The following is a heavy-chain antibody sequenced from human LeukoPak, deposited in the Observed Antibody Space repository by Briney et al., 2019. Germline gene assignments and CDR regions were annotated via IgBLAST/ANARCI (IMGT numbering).Heavy chain of an antibody. Sequence: GGSLRLSCVASGFTFRHYDMRWVRQAPGKGLEWVSSINTSGGSTYYADSLRGRFTISRDNSKNTLYRQMNSLRAEDTAVYYCARDGERGYSYGPFDYWGQGTLVTVSS. CDR2: INTSGGST. CDR3: ARDGERGYSYGPFDY. J-gene: IGHJ4*02. CDR1: GFTFRHYD. D-gene: IGHD5-18*01. V-gene: IGHV3-23*01.